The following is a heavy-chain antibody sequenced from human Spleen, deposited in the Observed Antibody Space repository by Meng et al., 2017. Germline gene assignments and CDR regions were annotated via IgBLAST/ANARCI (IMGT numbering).Heavy chain of an antibody. D-gene: IGHD1-26*01. V-gene: IGHV3-9*01. J-gene: IGHJ4*02. CDR3: ARDPAEGWELSFDY. CDR1: GFTFDEYA. Sequence: SLKISCAASGFTFDEYAMHWARQVPGKGLEWVSGISWNSVTIGYADSVKGRVTISRDNAKNSLYLQMNNLRAEDTAMYYCARDPAEGWELSFDYWGQGTLVTVSS. CDR2: ISWNSVTI.